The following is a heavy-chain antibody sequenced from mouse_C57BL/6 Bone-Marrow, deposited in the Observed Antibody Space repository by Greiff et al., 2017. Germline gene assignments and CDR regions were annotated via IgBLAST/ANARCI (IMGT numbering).Heavy chain of an antibody. CDR2: ISYSGST. Sequence: VQLKESGPGLAKPSQTLSLTCSVTGYSITSDYWHWIRKFPGNKLEYMGYISYSGSTYYNPSLESRISISRDTSQNQYYLQLNSVTTEDTATYDCARDKGSFDYWGQGTTLTVSS. CDR3: ARDKGSFDY. V-gene: IGHV3-8*01. CDR1: GYSITSDY. J-gene: IGHJ2*01. D-gene: IGHD1-3*01.